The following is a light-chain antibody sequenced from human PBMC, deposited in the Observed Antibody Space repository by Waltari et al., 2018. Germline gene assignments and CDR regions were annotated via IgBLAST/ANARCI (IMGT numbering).Light chain of an antibody. Sequence: EIVLTQSPGTLSLSPGERATLSCRPSQSVGSNYLAWYQQKPGQAPRLPIYGASTRATCSPDMISGGGSVTHFTLTISGLDPEDSAVYYCQQYGGSPWTFGQGTKVEIK. CDR3: QQYGGSPWT. V-gene: IGKV3-20*01. CDR2: GAS. CDR1: QSVGSNY. J-gene: IGKJ1*01.